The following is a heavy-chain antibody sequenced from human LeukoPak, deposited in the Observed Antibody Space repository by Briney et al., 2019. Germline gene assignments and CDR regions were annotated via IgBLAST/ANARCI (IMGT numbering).Heavy chain of an antibody. CDR3: ARAGGSSWSPYYYYYGMDV. CDR2: INPNSGGT. D-gene: IGHD6-13*01. J-gene: IGHJ6*02. CDR1: GYTFTGYY. V-gene: IGHV1-2*02. Sequence: ASVKVSCKASGYTFTGYYMHWVRQAPGHGLEWMGWINPNSGGTNYAQKFQGRVTMTRDTSISTAYMELSRLRSDDTAVYYCARAGGSSWSPYYYYYGMDVWGQGTTVTVSS.